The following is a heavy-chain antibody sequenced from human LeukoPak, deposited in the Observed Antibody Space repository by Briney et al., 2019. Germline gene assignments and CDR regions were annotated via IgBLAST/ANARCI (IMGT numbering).Heavy chain of an antibody. CDR2: INPSGGST. CDR1: GYTFTSYA. D-gene: IGHD3-3*01. Sequence: ASVKVSCKASGYTFTSYAMNWVRQAPGQGLEWMGIINPSGGSTSYAQKFQGRVTMTRDMSTSTVYMELSSLRSEDTAVYYCARGPRSVGTIFGVVKDYYYMDVWGKGTTVTVSS. J-gene: IGHJ6*03. V-gene: IGHV1-46*01. CDR3: ARGPRSVGTIFGVVKDYYYMDV.